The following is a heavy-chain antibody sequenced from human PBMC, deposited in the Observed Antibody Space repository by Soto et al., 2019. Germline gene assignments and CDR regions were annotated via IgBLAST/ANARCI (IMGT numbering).Heavy chain of an antibody. V-gene: IGHV3-33*01. Sequence: QVQLVESGGGVVQPGRSLRLSCAASGFTFSSYGMHWVRQAPGKGLEWVAVIWYDGSNKYYADSVKGRFTISRDNSKNTLYLQMNSRRAEDTAVYYCARDPLGQDTAKVKGYFDYWGQGTLVTVSS. CDR2: IWYDGSNK. CDR3: ARDPLGQDTAKVKGYFDY. CDR1: GFTFSSYG. J-gene: IGHJ4*02. D-gene: IGHD5-18*01.